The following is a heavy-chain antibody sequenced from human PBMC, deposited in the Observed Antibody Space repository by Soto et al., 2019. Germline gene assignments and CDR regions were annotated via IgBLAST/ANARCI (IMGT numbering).Heavy chain of an antibody. V-gene: IGHV1-18*01. D-gene: IGHD5-12*01. Sequence: VASVKVSCKASGYTFFTYDISWVRQAPGQGLEWMGWISTYSGDTKYAQKFQGRVTMTTDTSTTTAYLELRSLRPDDTAVYYCARHHGPTTSENWFDPWGQGTLVTVSS. J-gene: IGHJ5*02. CDR3: ARHHGPTTSENWFDP. CDR2: ISTYSGDT. CDR1: GYTFFTYD.